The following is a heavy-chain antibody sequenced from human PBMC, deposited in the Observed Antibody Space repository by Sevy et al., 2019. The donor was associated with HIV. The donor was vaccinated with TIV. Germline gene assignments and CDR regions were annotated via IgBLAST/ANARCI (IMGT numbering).Heavy chain of an antibody. CDR2: ISAYNGNT. CDR3: ARDLPTTGYTGFDY. CDR1: GYTFTSYG. Sequence: ASVKVSCKASGYTFTSYGISWVRQAPGQGLEWMGRISAYNGNTNYAQKLQGRVTMTTDTSTSTAYMELRSLRSDDTAVYYGARDLPTTGYTGFDYWGQGTLVTVSS. J-gene: IGHJ4*02. V-gene: IGHV1-18*04. D-gene: IGHD5-18*01.